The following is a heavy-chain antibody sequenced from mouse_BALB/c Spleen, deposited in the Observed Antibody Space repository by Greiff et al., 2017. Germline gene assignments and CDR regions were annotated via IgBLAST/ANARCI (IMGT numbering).Heavy chain of an antibody. Sequence: VQLKESGPELVKPGASVKISCKASGYAFSSSWMNWVKQRPGQGLEWIGRIYPGDGDTNYNGKFKGKATLTADKSSSTAYMQLSSLTSVDSAVYFCARDGSYFDYWGQGTTLTVSS. V-gene: IGHV1-82*01. CDR1: GYAFSSSW. D-gene: IGHD2-3*01. CDR3: ARDGSYFDY. CDR2: IYPGDGDT. J-gene: IGHJ2*01.